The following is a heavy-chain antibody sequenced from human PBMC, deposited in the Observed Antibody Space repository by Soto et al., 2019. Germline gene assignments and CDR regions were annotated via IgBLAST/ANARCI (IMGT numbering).Heavy chain of an antibody. Sequence: PGGSLRLSCAASGFTFSSYAKSWVRQAPGKGLEWVSAISGSGGSTYYADSVKGRFTISRDNSKNTLYLQMNSLRAEDTAVYYCAKGPTGSSGWSYYIVFDYWGQGTLVTVSS. V-gene: IGHV3-23*01. CDR1: GFTFSSYA. CDR2: ISGSGGST. D-gene: IGHD6-19*01. J-gene: IGHJ4*02. CDR3: AKGPTGSSGWSYYIVFDY.